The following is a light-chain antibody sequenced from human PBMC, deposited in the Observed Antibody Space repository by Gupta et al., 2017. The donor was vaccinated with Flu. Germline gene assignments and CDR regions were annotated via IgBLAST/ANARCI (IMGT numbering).Light chain of an antibody. V-gene: IGKV3-20*01. CDR2: GGS. CDR3: QHFDRSPRT. Sequence: VLTQSPDSLSQSPGERVTIPCEPGQAVTGSELAWYQQRSGQPPRLLISGGSTRATGVPDRFSGGGSGTYFTLTISRLEPDDFAIYCCQHFDRSPRTFGQGTKVDIK. CDR1: QAVTGSE. J-gene: IGKJ1*01.